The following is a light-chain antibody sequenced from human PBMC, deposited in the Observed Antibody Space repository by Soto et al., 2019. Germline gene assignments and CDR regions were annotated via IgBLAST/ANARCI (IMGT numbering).Light chain of an antibody. CDR3: QQYYATPPYT. CDR1: QSVLYSSNNKNY. J-gene: IGKJ2*01. CDR2: WAP. V-gene: IGKV4-1*01. Sequence: DIVMTQSPDSLAVFLGERATINCKSSQSVLYSSNNKNYLAWYQQKAGQPPKLLIYWAPTRESGVPDRFSGSGSGTDFTLTISSLQAEDVAVYYCQQYYATPPYTFGQGTKLEIK.